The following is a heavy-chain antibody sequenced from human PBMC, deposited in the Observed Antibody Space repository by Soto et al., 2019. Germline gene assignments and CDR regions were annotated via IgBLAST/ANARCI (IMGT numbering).Heavy chain of an antibody. J-gene: IGHJ4*02. D-gene: IGHD6-19*01. Sequence: PGGSLRLSCAASGFTFSSYSMNWVRQAPGKGLEWVSSISSSSSYIYYADSVKGRFTISRDNAKNSLYLQMNSLRAEDTAVYYCAREYSSGWCFDSWGQGTLVTVSS. CDR1: GFTFSSYS. CDR3: AREYSSGWCFDS. CDR2: ISSSSSYI. V-gene: IGHV3-21*01.